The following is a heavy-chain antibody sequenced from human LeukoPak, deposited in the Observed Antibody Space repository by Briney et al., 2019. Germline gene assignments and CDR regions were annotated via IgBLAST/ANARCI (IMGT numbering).Heavy chain of an antibody. Sequence: GGSLRLSCAASGFTFSRYAMSWVRQAPGKGLEWVSAISGDGANTYCADSVKGRFTMSRDNSKNTLYLQMNSLRAEDTAVYYCAKDRGPIDYWGQGTLVTVSS. J-gene: IGHJ4*02. CDR1: GFTFSRYA. CDR3: AKDRGPIDY. CDR2: ISGDGANT. V-gene: IGHV3-23*01.